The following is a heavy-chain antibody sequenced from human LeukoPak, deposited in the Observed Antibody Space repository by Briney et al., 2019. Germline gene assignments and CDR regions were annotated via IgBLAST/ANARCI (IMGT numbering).Heavy chain of an antibody. CDR1: EFTLSNAW. CDR2: IKSNADGGTT. Sequence: SGGSLRLSCATSEFTLSNAWMSWVRQAPGKGLEWIGRIKSNADGGTTDYAAPVKGRFTISRDDSKNTLYLQMDSLKTEDTAVYYCTTDYLGIVVVIATAVDYWGQGTLVTVSS. J-gene: IGHJ4*02. D-gene: IGHD3-22*01. V-gene: IGHV3-15*01. CDR3: TTDYLGIVVVIATAVDY.